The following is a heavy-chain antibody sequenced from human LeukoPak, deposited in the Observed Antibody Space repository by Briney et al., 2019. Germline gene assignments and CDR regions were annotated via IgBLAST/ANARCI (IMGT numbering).Heavy chain of an antibody. J-gene: IGHJ6*03. Sequence: SSGKFTCKASLGTFSSYAISWVRQATGQGLEWMGWIIPIFGTANYAQKFQGRVTITADKSTSTAYMELSSLRSEDTAVYYCAAGYYDSSGYYDYCYYMDVWGKGTTAT. V-gene: IGHV1-69*06. CDR1: LGTFSSYA. CDR2: IIPIFGTA. CDR3: AAGYYDSSGYYDYCYYMDV. D-gene: IGHD3-22*01.